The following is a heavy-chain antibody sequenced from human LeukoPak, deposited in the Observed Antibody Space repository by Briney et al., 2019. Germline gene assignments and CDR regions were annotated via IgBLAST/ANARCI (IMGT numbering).Heavy chain of an antibody. CDR3: ARGQKYYYGSGSSNLYNWFDP. D-gene: IGHD3-10*01. V-gene: IGHV1-69*13. CDR1: GGTFSSYA. CDR2: IIPIFGTA. J-gene: IGHJ5*02. Sequence: ASVKVSCKASGGTFSSYAISWVRQAPGQGLEWMGGIIPIFGTANYAQKFQGRVTITADGSTSTAYMELSSLRSEDTAVYYCARGQKYYYGSGSSNLYNWFDPWGQGTLVTVSS.